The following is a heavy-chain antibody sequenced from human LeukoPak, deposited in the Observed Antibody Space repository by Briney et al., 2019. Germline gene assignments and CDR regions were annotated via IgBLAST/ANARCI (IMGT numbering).Heavy chain of an antibody. CDR3: ARGAGGSYLVGNWFDP. Sequence: ASVKVSCKASGYTFTGYYMHWVRQAPGQGLEWMGWINPNSGGTNYAQKFQGRVTMTRDTSISTAYMELSRLRSDDTAVYYCARGAGGSYLVGNWFDPWGQGTLVTVSS. V-gene: IGHV1-2*02. J-gene: IGHJ5*02. CDR1: GYTFTGYY. CDR2: INPNSGGT. D-gene: IGHD1-26*01.